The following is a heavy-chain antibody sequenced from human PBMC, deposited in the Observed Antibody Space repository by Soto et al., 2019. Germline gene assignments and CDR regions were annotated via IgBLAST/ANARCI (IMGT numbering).Heavy chain of an antibody. CDR3: ARAMTTVTNYYYYYYMDV. Sequence: ASVKVSCKASGYTFTSYYMHWVRQAPGQGLEWMGIINPSGGSTSYAQKFQGRVTMTRDTSTSTVYMELSSLRSEDTAVYYCARAMTTVTNYYYYYYMDVWGKGTTVTVSS. CDR1: GYTFTSYY. D-gene: IGHD4-17*01. V-gene: IGHV1-46*03. J-gene: IGHJ6*03. CDR2: INPSGGST.